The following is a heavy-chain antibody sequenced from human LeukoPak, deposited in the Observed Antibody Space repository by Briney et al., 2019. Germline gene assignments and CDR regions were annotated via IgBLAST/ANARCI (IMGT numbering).Heavy chain of an antibody. CDR2: ISSSSSYI. V-gene: IGHV3-21*01. Sequence: PGGSLRLSCAASGFTFSSYSMNWVRQAPGKGLEWVSSISSSSSYIYYADSVKGRFTISRDNAKNSLYLQMNRLRAEDTAVYYCARVPIGVGANLYYYYYYMDVWGKGTTVTVSS. D-gene: IGHD1-26*01. J-gene: IGHJ6*03. CDR1: GFTFSSYS. CDR3: ARVPIGVGANLYYYYYYMDV.